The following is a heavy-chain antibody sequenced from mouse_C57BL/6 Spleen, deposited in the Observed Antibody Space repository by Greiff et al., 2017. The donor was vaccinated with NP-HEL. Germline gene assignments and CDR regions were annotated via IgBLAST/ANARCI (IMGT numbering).Heavy chain of an antibody. CDR3: TRYSNSAFAY. CDR1: GYTFTDYE. V-gene: IGHV1-15*01. J-gene: IGHJ3*01. Sequence: QVHVQQSGAELVRPGASVTLSCKASGYTFTDYEMHWVKQTPVHGLEWIGAIDPETGGTAYNQKFKGKAILTADKSSSTAYMELRSLTSEDSAVYYYTRYSNSAFAYWGQGTLVTVSA. D-gene: IGHD2-5*01. CDR2: IDPETGGT.